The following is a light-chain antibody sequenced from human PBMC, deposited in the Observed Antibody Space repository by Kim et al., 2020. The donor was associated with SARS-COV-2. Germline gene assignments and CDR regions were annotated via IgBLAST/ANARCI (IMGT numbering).Light chain of an antibody. CDR2: GKN. Sequence: SSELTQDPAVSVALGQTVRITCQGDSLRSCYATWYQQKPGQAPVLVVYGKNNRPSGIPDRFSGSTSGNTASLTITGAQAEDEADYYCGSRDSIAYHFVFGTGTKVTVL. J-gene: IGLJ1*01. CDR1: SLRSCY. CDR3: GSRDSIAYHFV. V-gene: IGLV3-19*01.